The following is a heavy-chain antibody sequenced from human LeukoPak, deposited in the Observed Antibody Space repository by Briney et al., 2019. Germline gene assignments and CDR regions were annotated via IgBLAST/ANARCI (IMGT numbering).Heavy chain of an antibody. D-gene: IGHD6-6*01. CDR3: SRVSAYTTSSGEFDY. J-gene: IGHJ4*02. Sequence: GRSLRLSCAASGFTFSNYGMHWVRQAPGKGLEWVAVIWYDGSNKYYGDSVKGRFTISRDNSKNTLYLQMNSLRAEDTAVYYCSRVSAYTTSSGEFDYWGQGTLVTVSS. CDR1: GFTFSNYG. V-gene: IGHV3-33*01. CDR2: IWYDGSNK.